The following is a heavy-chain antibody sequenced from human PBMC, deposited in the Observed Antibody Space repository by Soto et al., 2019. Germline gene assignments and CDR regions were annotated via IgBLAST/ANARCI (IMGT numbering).Heavy chain of an antibody. Sequence: QLQLQESGPGLVKPSETLSLTCTVSGGSISSSSYYWGWIRQPPGKGLEWIGSIYYSGSTYYNPSLKSRVTISVDTSKNQFSLKLSSVTAADTAVYYCASDRDTALVRGLGYYYCMDVWGQGTTVTVSS. J-gene: IGHJ6*02. CDR2: IYYSGST. CDR3: ASDRDTALVRGLGYYYCMDV. D-gene: IGHD5-18*01. CDR1: GGSISSSSYY. V-gene: IGHV4-39*01.